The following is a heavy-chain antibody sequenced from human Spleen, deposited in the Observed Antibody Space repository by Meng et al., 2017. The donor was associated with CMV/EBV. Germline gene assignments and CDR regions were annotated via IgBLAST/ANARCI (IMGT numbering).Heavy chain of an antibody. CDR3: AKGGRILVVPTMRLQERRPPVNWFDS. CDR2: VYYNGNT. Sequence: SETLSLTCTVSGGSLRSSDYYWGWIRQPPAGKALEWIGSVYYNGNTFYSPSLQSRVTMSIDTSKNQFSLKMNSVTAADTAVYFCAKGGRILVVPTMRLQERRPPVNWFDSWGPGTLVTVSS. D-gene: IGHD2-2*01. CDR1: GGSLRSSDYY. V-gene: IGHV4-39*07. J-gene: IGHJ5*01.